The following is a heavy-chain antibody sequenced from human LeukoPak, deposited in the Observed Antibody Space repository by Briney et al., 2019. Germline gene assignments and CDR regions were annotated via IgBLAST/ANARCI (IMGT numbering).Heavy chain of an antibody. Sequence: SETLSLTCAVYVGSFSGYYWSWIRQPPGKGLEWIGESTHGGSTNYNPSLKSRVTISVDTSKNQFSLEFNSVTAADTAVYYCARGGWHSSSWYFAYWGQGTLVTVSS. D-gene: IGHD6-13*01. CDR1: VGSFSGYY. CDR2: STHGGST. V-gene: IGHV4-34*01. CDR3: ARGGWHSSSWYFAY. J-gene: IGHJ4*02.